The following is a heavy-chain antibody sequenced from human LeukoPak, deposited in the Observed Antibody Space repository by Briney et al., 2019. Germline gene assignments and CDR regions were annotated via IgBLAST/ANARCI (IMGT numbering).Heavy chain of an antibody. CDR3: AKGRDIVVVPAAISYYFDY. J-gene: IGHJ4*02. CDR2: IWYDGSNK. CDR1: GFTFSSYG. V-gene: IGHV3-33*06. Sequence: PVGSLRLSCAPSGFTFSSYGMHWVRQAPGKGLEWVAVIWYDGSNKYYADSVKGRFTISRDNSKNTLYLQMNSLRAEDTAVYYCAKGRDIVVVPAAISYYFDYWGQGTLVTVSS. D-gene: IGHD2-2*01.